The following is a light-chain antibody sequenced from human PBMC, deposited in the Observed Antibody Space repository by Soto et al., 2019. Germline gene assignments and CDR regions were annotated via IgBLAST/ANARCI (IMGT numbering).Light chain of an antibody. J-gene: IGKJ4*01. Sequence: DIMMTQSPDSLAVSLGERATINCKSSQSVLYSSNNKNYLAWYQLKPGQPPKLLIYWASTRESGVPERFSGSESGTDFTLTISSLQAEDVAIYYCQQYYTTPLTFGGGTRVEIK. CDR1: QSVLYSSNNKNY. V-gene: IGKV4-1*01. CDR2: WAS. CDR3: QQYYTTPLT.